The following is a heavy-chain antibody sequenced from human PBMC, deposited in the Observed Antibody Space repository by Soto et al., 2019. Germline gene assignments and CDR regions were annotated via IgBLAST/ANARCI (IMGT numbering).Heavy chain of an antibody. CDR2: ITWNSGTI. CDR3: VREAISSDWSGGPKYYFDY. D-gene: IGHD3-9*01. V-gene: IGHV3-9*01. Sequence: GGSLRLSCAASGFTFDDYAMHWVRQAPGKGLEWVSDITWNSGTIGYADSVKGRFTISRDNAKNSLYLQMNSLRAEDTALYYCVREAISSDWSGGPKYYFDYWGQGTLVTVSS. J-gene: IGHJ4*02. CDR1: GFTFDDYA.